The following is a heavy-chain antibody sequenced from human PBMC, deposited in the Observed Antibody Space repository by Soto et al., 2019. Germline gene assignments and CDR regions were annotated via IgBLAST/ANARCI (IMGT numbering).Heavy chain of an antibody. D-gene: IGHD3-3*01. J-gene: IGHJ4*02. Sequence: SVKVSCKSSGGTFSSFINYPINWVRQAPGQGLEWMGGIVPNVGTVNYAQKFRGKVTITADKSTGTAYMGLSSLRSEDTALYYCARRDTSGFLRYFDNWGQGTQVTVPS. CDR2: IVPNVGTV. V-gene: IGHV1-69*06. CDR3: ARRDTSGFLRYFDN. CDR1: GGTFSSFINYP.